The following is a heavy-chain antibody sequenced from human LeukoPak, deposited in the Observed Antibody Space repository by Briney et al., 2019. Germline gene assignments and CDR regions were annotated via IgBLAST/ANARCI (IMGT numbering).Heavy chain of an antibody. Sequence: KASETLSLTCTVSGGSISSGGYYWSWIRQHPGKGLEWIGYIYYSGSTYYNPSLKSRVTISVDTSKNQFSLKLSSVTAADTAVYYCAREGYDGSGYYYGYFQHWGQGTLVTVSS. V-gene: IGHV4-31*03. CDR1: GGSISSGGYY. CDR2: IYYSGST. D-gene: IGHD3-22*01. CDR3: AREGYDGSGYYYGYFQH. J-gene: IGHJ1*01.